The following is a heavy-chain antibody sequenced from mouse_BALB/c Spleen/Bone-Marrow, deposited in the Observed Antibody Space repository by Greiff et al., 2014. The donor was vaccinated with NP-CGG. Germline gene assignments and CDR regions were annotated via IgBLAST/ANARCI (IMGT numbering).Heavy chain of an antibody. V-gene: IGHV3-1*02. CDR1: GYSITSGYG. CDR2: IHYSGST. J-gene: IGHJ2*01. Sequence: EVQLQQSGPDLVKPSQSLSLTCTVAGYSITSGYGWHWIRQFPGNKLEWMGYIHYSGSTNYNPSLQSRISITRDTPKNQFFLQLNSVTTEDTATYYCVRETTVVADFDYWGQGTTLTVSS. CDR3: VRETTVVADFDY. D-gene: IGHD1-1*01.